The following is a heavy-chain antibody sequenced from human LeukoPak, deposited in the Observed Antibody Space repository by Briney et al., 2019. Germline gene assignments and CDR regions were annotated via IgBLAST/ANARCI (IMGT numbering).Heavy chain of an antibody. Sequence: GGSLRLSCAASGFTFSDFYMSWIRQAPGKGLEWVSYISSSGNTKYYADSVKGRFTMSRDNAKNSLYLQMDSLRAEDTAVYYCARVGGRWLQLFAFDIWGQGTMVTVSS. CDR1: GFTFSDFY. D-gene: IGHD5-12*01. J-gene: IGHJ3*02. V-gene: IGHV3-11*04. CDR3: ARVGGRWLQLFAFDI. CDR2: ISSSGNTK.